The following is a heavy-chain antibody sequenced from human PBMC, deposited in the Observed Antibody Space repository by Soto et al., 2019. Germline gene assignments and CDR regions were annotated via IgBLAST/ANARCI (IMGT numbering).Heavy chain of an antibody. CDR3: ARDLWVGYCSGGSCSLTPDYYYYYGMDV. D-gene: IGHD2-15*01. V-gene: IGHV3-21*01. CDR1: GFTFSSYS. Sequence: VGSLRLSCAASGFTFSSYSMNWVRQAPGKGLEWVSSISSSSSYIYYADSVKGRFTISRDNAKNSLYLQMNSLRAEDTAVYYCARDLWVGYCSGGSCSLTPDYYYYYGMDVWGQGTTVTVSS. CDR2: ISSSSSYI. J-gene: IGHJ6*02.